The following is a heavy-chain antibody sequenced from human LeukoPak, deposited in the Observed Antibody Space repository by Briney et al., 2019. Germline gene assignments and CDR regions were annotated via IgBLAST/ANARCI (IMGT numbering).Heavy chain of an antibody. CDR3: AKDLDYYDSSGSDY. CDR1: GFPFSSYA. CDR2: ITGSGGTT. Sequence: GGSLRLSCAGSGFPFSSYAMSWVRQAPGKGLEWVSVITGSGGTTYYADSVKGRFTISRDNSKNTLYLQMNSLRAEDTAVYYCAKDLDYYDSSGSDYWGQGTLVTVSS. J-gene: IGHJ4*02. D-gene: IGHD3-22*01. V-gene: IGHV3-23*01.